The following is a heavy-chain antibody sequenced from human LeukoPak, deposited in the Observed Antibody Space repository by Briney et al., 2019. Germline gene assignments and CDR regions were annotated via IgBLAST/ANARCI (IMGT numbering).Heavy chain of an antibody. D-gene: IGHD3-16*01. CDR2: ISSSSIYI. V-gene: IGHV3-21*01. CDR1: GFTFRSYS. Sequence: SGGSLRLSCAASGFTFRSYSMNWVGQAPGKGLEWVSSISSSSIYIYYADSVKGRFTISRDNAKNSLYLQMNSLRAEDTAVYYCARSQSYVSFDYWGQGTLVTVSS. J-gene: IGHJ4*02. CDR3: ARSQSYVSFDY.